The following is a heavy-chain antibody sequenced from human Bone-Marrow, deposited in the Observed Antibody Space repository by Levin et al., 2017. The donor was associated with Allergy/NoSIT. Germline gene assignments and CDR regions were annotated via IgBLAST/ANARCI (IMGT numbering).Heavy chain of an antibody. CDR1: GFTFSSYA. V-gene: IGHV3-23*01. CDR3: AKHSDPLDYGDHPCY. D-gene: IGHD4-17*01. J-gene: IGHJ4*02. CDR2: ISGSGGST. Sequence: GESLKISCAASGFTFSSYAMSWVRQAPGKGLEWVSAISGSGGSTYYADSVKGRFTISRDNSKNTLYLQMNSLRAEDTAVYYCAKHSDPLDYGDHPCYWGQGTLVTVSS.